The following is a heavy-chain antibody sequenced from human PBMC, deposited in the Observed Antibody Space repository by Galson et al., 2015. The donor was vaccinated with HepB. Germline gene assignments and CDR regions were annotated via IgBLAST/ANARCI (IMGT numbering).Heavy chain of an antibody. CDR2: IIPIFGTA. J-gene: IGHJ4*02. Sequence: SVKVSCKASGGTFSSYAISWVRQAPGQGLEWMGGIIPIFGTANYAQKFQGRVTITADESTSTAYMELSSLRSEDTAVYYCASSLRFLEWFYFDYWGQGTLVTVSS. V-gene: IGHV1-69*13. CDR3: ASSLRFLEWFYFDY. CDR1: GGTFSSYA. D-gene: IGHD3-3*01.